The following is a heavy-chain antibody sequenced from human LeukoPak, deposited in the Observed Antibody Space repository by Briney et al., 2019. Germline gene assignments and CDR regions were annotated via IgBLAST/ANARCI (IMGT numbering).Heavy chain of an antibody. V-gene: IGHV5-51*01. D-gene: IGHD3-10*01. J-gene: IGHJ6*03. CDR2: MYPGDSET. CDR3: ARHMRKAHYYASGNENFYYYMDV. CDR1: GYSFTSYW. Sequence: PGESLKISCKGSGYSFTSYWIGWVRQMPGKGLEWMGIMYPGDSETRYSPSFQGQVTISADKSISTAYLQWSSLKASDTAMYYCARHMRKAHYYASGNENFYYYMDVWGKGTTVTVSS.